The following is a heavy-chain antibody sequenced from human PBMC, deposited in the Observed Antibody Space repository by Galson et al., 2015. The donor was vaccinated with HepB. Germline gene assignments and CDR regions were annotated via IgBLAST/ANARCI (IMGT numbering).Heavy chain of an antibody. CDR1: GGTFSSYT. V-gene: IGHV1-69*02. CDR3: ALLFVVPAAMGDY. J-gene: IGHJ4*02. Sequence: SVKVSCKASGGTFSSYTISWVRQAPGQGLEWMGRIIPILGIANYAQKFQGRVTITADKSTSTAYMELSSLRSEDTAVYYCALLFVVPAAMGDYWGQGTLVTVSS. D-gene: IGHD2-2*01. CDR2: IIPILGIA.